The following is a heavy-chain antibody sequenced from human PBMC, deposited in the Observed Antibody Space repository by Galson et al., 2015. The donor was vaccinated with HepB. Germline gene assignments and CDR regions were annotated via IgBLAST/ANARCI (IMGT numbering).Heavy chain of an antibody. J-gene: IGHJ6*03. CDR1: GGTFSTYS. CDR2: IIPIFGRA. CDR3: ARAGYCSGGSCYYYYYMDV. Sequence: SVKVSCKASGGTFSTYSISWVRQARGQGLEWMGGIIPIFGRASYAQKFRDRVTITADESTSTAYMELSSLKSEDTAVYYCARAGYCSGGSCYYYYYMDVWGKGTTVTVPS. D-gene: IGHD2-15*01. V-gene: IGHV1-69*13.